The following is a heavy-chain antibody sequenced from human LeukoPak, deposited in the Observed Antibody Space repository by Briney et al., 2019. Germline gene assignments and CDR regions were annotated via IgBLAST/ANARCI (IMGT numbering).Heavy chain of an antibody. V-gene: IGHV4-61*01. CDR3: ARERAQWFGELSNWFDP. D-gene: IGHD3-10*01. CDR2: IYYSGST. Sequence: PSETLSLTCTVSGGSVSSGSYYWSWIRQPPGKGLEWLGYIYYSGSTNYNPSLTSRVTISVDTSKNQFSLKLSSVTAADTAVYYCARERAQWFGELSNWFDPWGQGTLVTVSS. J-gene: IGHJ5*02. CDR1: GGSVSSGSYY.